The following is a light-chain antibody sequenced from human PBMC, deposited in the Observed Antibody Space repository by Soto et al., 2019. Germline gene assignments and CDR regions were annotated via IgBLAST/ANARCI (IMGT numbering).Light chain of an antibody. V-gene: IGKV3-20*01. CDR3: QQYGNPPPNA. CDR2: GAS. Sequence: EIVLTRSPGTLSLSPGERATLSCRASQSVSSSYLAWYQQKPGQAPRVLIHGASSRATGIPDRFSGSGSGTDFTLTISRLEPEDFVVYFCQQYGNPPPNAFGQGTKVEIK. CDR1: QSVSSSY. J-gene: IGKJ2*01.